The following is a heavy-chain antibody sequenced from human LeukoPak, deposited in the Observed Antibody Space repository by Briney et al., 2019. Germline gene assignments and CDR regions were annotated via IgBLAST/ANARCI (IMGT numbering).Heavy chain of an antibody. CDR3: ARVSGATITTYYGMDV. Sequence: ASETLSLTCTVSGGSFSGYYWSWIRQPPGKGLDWIGHVHYSGSVNYNPSLKSRVTISMDTSKNQFSLRLSSVTAVDTAVYYCARVSGATITTYYGMDVWGHGTTVTVS. V-gene: IGHV4-59*01. D-gene: IGHD4-11*01. J-gene: IGHJ6*02. CDR1: GGSFSGYY. CDR2: VHYSGSV.